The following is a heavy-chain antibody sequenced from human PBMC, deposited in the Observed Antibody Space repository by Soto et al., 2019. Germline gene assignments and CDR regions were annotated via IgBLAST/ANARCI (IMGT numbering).Heavy chain of an antibody. D-gene: IGHD3-10*01. Sequence: PSETLSLTCVVSDGSISSYDWWTWVRQPPGKGLEWIGKMYHSGGADYSPSLKSRVTISADSSKNHFSLRLSCVTAADTAVYYCARAPGGWFDPWSQGTLVTVSS. CDR1: DGSISSYDW. CDR3: ARAPGGWFDP. CDR2: MYHSGGA. V-gene: IGHV4-4*02. J-gene: IGHJ5*02.